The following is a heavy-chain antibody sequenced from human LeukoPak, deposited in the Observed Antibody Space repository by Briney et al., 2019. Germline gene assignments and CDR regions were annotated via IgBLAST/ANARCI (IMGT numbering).Heavy chain of an antibody. CDR3: ARENTAITFAAFDI. CDR1: GGSISSGGYY. Sequence: SETLSLTCTVSGGSISSGGYYWSWIRQHPGKGLEWIGYIYYSGSTYYNPSLKSRVTISVDTSKNQFSLKLSSVTAADTAVYYCARENTAITFAAFDIWGQGTMVTVSS. V-gene: IGHV4-31*03. J-gene: IGHJ3*02. D-gene: IGHD5-18*01. CDR2: IYYSGST.